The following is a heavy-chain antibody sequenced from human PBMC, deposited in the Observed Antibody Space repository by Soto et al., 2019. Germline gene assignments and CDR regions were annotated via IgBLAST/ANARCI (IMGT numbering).Heavy chain of an antibody. CDR1: GFTFSSYG. V-gene: IGHV3-33*01. J-gene: IGHJ3*02. CDR3: ARSRDGYKTDAFDI. Sequence: GGSLRLSCAASGFTFSSYGMHWVRQDPGKGLEWVAVIWYDGSNKYYADPVKGRVTISRDNSKNTLYLQMNSLRAEDTAVYYCARSRDGYKTDAFDIWSQGTMVTVPS. CDR2: IWYDGSNK. D-gene: IGHD5-12*01.